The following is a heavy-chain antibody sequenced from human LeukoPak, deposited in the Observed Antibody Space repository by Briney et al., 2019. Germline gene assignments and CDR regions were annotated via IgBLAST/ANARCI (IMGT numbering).Heavy chain of an antibody. V-gene: IGHV4-30-2*01. CDR3: ARAIDGDHGVWSDY. J-gene: IGHJ4*02. Sequence: SETLSLTCAVSGGSISSGGYSWSWIRQPPGKGLEWIGYIYHSGSTYYNPSLKSRVTISVDRSKNQFSLKLSSVTAADTAVYYCARAIDGDHGVWSDYWGQGTLVTVSS. D-gene: IGHD4-17*01. CDR1: GGSISSGGYS. CDR2: IYHSGST.